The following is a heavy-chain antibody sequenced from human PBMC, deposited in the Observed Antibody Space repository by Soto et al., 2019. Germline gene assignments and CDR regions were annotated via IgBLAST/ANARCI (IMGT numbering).Heavy chain of an antibody. D-gene: IGHD3-9*01. V-gene: IGHV1-69*02. CDR3: ARGSLTGYYFNDH. CDR2: IIPILGIA. Sequence: SVKVSCKASGGTFSSYTISWVRQAPGQGLEWMGRIIPILGIANYAQKFQGRVTITADKSTSTAYMELSSLRSEDTAVYYCARGSLTGYYFNDHWGQGTLVTVSS. J-gene: IGHJ4*02. CDR1: GGTFSSYT.